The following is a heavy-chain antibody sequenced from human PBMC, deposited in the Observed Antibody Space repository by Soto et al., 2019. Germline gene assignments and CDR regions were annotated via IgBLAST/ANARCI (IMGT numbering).Heavy chain of an antibody. V-gene: IGHV3-23*01. D-gene: IGHD4-17*01. CDR1: GFTFSSYA. CDR2: ISGSGGST. Sequence: GGSLRLSCAASGFTFSSYAMSWVRQAPGKGLEWVSAISGSGGSTYYADSVKGRFTIARDNSKNTLYLQMNSLRAEDTAVYYCAKLNREYGELDYWGQGTLVNVSS. CDR3: AKLNREYGELDY. J-gene: IGHJ4*02.